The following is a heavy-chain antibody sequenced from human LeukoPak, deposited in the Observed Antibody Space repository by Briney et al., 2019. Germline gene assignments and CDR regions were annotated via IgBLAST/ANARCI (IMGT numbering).Heavy chain of an antibody. CDR1: GQPISSSYY. J-gene: IGHJ4*02. CDR2: IYHSGNT. D-gene: IGHD3-16*01. Sequence: SETLSLTCSVSGQPISSSYYWGWIRQPPGKGLEWIGSIYHSGNTYYNPSLNSRVTMSIDTSKRLFSLKLTSVTASDTAVYFCAARAYSYAYYWGQGTLVSVSS. V-gene: IGHV4-38-2*02. CDR3: AARAYSYAYY.